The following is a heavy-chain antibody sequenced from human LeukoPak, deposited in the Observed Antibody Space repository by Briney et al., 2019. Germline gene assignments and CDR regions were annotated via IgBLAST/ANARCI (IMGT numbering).Heavy chain of an antibody. Sequence: GGSLRLSCAASGFTFSSYEMNWVRQAPGKGLEWVSYISSSGSTIYYADSVKGRFTISRDNAKNSLYLQMNSLRAEDTAVYYYARGRVAVAGILYWGQGTLSPSPQ. J-gene: IGHJ4*02. CDR3: ARGRVAVAGILY. CDR2: ISSSGSTI. V-gene: IGHV3-48*03. CDR1: GFTFSSYE. D-gene: IGHD6-19*01.